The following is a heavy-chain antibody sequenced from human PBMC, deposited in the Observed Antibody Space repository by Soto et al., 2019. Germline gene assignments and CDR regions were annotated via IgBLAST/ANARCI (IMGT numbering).Heavy chain of an antibody. CDR2: IIPILGIA. V-gene: IGHV1-69*02. CDR1: GGTFSSYT. CDR3: ARAPGIVASVSGEYFQH. Sequence: QVQLVQSGAEVKKPGSSVKVSCKASGGTFSSYTISWVRQAPGQGLEWMGRIIPILGIANYAQKFQGRVTIPADKSTSTAYMELRSLRSEDTPVYYCARAPGIVASVSGEYFQHWGQGTLVTVPS. D-gene: IGHD2-21*01. J-gene: IGHJ1*01.